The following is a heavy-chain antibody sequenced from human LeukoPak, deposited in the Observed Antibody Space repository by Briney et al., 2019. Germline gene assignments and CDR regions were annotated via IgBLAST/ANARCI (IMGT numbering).Heavy chain of an antibody. D-gene: IGHD4-17*01. J-gene: IGHJ4*02. Sequence: SETLSLTCTVSGGSISGYYWSWIRQPPGKGLGWIGYIYYSGSTNYNPSLKSRVTISVDTSKNQFSLKLSSVTAADTAVYYCARQFYGDYYFDYWGQGTLVTVSS. V-gene: IGHV4-59*08. CDR3: ARQFYGDYYFDY. CDR1: GGSISGYY. CDR2: IYYSGST.